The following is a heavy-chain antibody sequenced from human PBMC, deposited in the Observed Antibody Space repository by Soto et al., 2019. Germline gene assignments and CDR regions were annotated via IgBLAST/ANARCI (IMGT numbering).Heavy chain of an antibody. CDR1: GFDFSTYS. Sequence: QLVESGGGLVQPGGSLRLACTASGFDFSTYSMNWVRQAPGKGLEWIAYVSMDSDTIHYADSVKGRFTISGDDAENSLFLQMNSLRDEDTATYFCARLYYDYVWGQGTTVTVSS. J-gene: IGHJ6*02. V-gene: IGHV3-48*02. CDR2: VSMDSDTI. CDR3: ARLYYDYV. D-gene: IGHD3-3*01.